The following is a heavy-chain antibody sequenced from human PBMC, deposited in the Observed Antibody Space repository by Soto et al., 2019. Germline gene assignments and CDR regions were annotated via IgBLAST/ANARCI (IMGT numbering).Heavy chain of an antibody. D-gene: IGHD3-3*01. V-gene: IGHV3-7*01. CDR3: ARTYDFWSGSPSDY. Sequence: GGSLRLSCAVSGFTFSSYWMSWVRQAPGKGLEWVANIKQDGSEKYYVDSVKGRFTISRDNAKNSLYLQMNSLRAEDTAVYYCARTYDFWSGSPSDYWGQGTLVTVSS. CDR1: GFTFSSYW. J-gene: IGHJ4*02. CDR2: IKQDGSEK.